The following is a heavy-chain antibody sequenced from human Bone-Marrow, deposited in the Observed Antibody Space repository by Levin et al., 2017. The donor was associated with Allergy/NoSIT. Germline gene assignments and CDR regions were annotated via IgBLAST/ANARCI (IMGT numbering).Heavy chain of an antibody. Sequence: PGGSLRLSCAASGFTFSNYWMAWVRQAPGKGLEWVANIKQDGSEKNYVDSVKGRFTISRDNAKNSLYLQMNSLRAEDTAIYFCATDRYSSGSYWGQGTLVTVSS. CDR3: ATDRYSSGSY. CDR2: IKQDGSEK. V-gene: IGHV3-7*01. CDR1: GFTFSNYW. J-gene: IGHJ4*02. D-gene: IGHD5-18*01.